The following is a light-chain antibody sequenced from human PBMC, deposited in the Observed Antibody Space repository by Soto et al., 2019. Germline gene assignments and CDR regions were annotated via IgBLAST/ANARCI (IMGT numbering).Light chain of an antibody. V-gene: IGLV2-14*01. CDR2: NVS. J-gene: IGLJ1*01. CDR1: SSDVGAYIY. CDR3: SSYTSGDSFY. Sequence: QSVLTQPASVSGSPGQSITISCTGTSSDVGAYIYVSWYQQHPGKVPKLIIYNVSNRPSGVSNRFSGSKSGNTASLTISGLQAEDETDYYCSSYTSGDSFYFRTGTKVPVL.